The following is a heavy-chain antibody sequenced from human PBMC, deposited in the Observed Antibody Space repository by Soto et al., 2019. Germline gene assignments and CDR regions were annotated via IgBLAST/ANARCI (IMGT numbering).Heavy chain of an antibody. V-gene: IGHV3-23*01. D-gene: IGHD1-26*01. CDR2: ISASGGLK. CDR1: GFTFTNYA. J-gene: IGHJ5*02. Sequence: GGSLRLSCAASGFTFTNYAMTWVRQTPGKGLEWVSGISASGGLKYYADSVRGRFTVSRDNSKNILYLQMDNLRDEDTALYYCAREVGAPSGWLDPWGQGTQVTVSS. CDR3: AREVGAPSGWLDP.